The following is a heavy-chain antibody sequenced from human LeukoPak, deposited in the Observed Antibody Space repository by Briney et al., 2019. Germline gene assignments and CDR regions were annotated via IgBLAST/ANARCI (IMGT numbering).Heavy chain of an antibody. J-gene: IGHJ4*02. CDR1: GFTFSDYY. D-gene: IGHD5-12*01. CDR2: IYSGGST. Sequence: GGSLRLSCAASGFTFSDYYMSWIRQAPGKGLEWVSVIYSGGSTYYADSVKGRFTISRDNSKNTLYLQMNSLRAEDTAVYYCARAKGYSGYERYFDYWGQGTLVTVSS. CDR3: ARAKGYSGYERYFDY. V-gene: IGHV3-66*01.